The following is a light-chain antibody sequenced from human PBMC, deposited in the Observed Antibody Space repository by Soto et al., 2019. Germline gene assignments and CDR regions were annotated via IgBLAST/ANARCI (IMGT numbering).Light chain of an antibody. CDR1: QSVGNN. J-gene: IGKJ4*01. CDR2: GTS. CDR3: QQRSNWPPRIT. Sequence: EIVLTQSPATVSLSPGERATLSCRASQSVGNNLAWYQQKPGQAPRLLIYGTSNRATGIPARFSGSGSGTDFTLTISSLEPEDFAVYYCQQRSNWPPRITFGGGTNVEIK. V-gene: IGKV3-11*01.